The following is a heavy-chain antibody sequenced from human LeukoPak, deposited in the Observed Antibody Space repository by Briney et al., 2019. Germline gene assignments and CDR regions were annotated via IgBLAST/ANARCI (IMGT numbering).Heavy chain of an antibody. CDR3: ARGLGYCTSTTCLLPFDY. J-gene: IGHJ4*02. Sequence: GGSLRLSCAASGFTFIRYSMNWVRQAPRKGLECVSVIYSGGSTYYADSVKGRFTVSRDNSKNTLYLQMKSLRAEDTAMYYCARGLGYCTSTTCLLPFDYWGQGTLVTVSS. V-gene: IGHV3-53*01. CDR1: GFTFIRYS. CDR2: IYSGGST. D-gene: IGHD2-2*01.